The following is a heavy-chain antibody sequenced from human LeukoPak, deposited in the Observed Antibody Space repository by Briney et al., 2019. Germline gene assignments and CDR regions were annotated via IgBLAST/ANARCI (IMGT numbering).Heavy chain of an antibody. CDR2: ISGSGGNT. V-gene: IGHV3-23*01. D-gene: IGHD6-19*01. Sequence: GGSLRLSCAASGFTFSSYAMSWVRQTPGKGLEWVSAISGSGGNTFYGDSVKGRFTISRDNSKNTLYLQMNSLRAEDTAVYYCARDTSSGWYYYYGMDVWGQGTTVTVSS. CDR1: GFTFSSYA. J-gene: IGHJ6*02. CDR3: ARDTSSGWYYYYGMDV.